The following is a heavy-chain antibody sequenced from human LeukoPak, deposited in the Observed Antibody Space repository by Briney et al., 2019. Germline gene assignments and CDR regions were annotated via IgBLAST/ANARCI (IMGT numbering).Heavy chain of an antibody. CDR2: IYSGGST. Sequence: GGSLRLSCAASGFTFSSYAMGWVRQAPGKGLEWVSLIYSGGSTSYADSVKDRFTISRDNSKNTLYLQMNSLRVEDTAVYYCAGGPCSGGTCYWGQGTLVTVSS. CDR1: GFTFSSYA. D-gene: IGHD2-15*01. CDR3: AGGPCSGGTCY. V-gene: IGHV3-23*03. J-gene: IGHJ4*02.